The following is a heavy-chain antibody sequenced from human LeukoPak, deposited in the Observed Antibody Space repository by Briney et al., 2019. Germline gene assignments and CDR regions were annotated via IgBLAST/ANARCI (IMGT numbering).Heavy chain of an antibody. CDR1: GFTFSSYA. CDR3: AKDSSSWYRYHFDY. D-gene: IGHD6-13*01. J-gene: IGHJ4*02. Sequence: GGSLRLSCAASGFTFSSYAMSWVRQAPGKGLEWVSAISGSGGSTYYADSVKGRFTISRDNSKNTLYLQMNSLRAEDTAVYYCAKDSSSWYRYHFDYWAREPWSPSPQ. V-gene: IGHV3-23*01. CDR2: ISGSGGST.